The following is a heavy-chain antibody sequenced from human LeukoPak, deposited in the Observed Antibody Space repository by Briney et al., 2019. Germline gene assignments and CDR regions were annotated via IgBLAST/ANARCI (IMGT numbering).Heavy chain of an antibody. D-gene: IGHD6-19*01. CDR3: AKDDNVAVAHDAFDI. V-gene: IGHV3-23*01. Sequence: GGSLRLSCAASGFTFSSYAMSWVRQAPGKGLEWVSAISGSGGSTYYADSVKGRFTISRGNSKNTLYLQMNSLRAEDTAVYYCAKDDNVAVAHDAFDIWGQGTMVTVSS. CDR2: ISGSGGST. J-gene: IGHJ3*02. CDR1: GFTFSSYA.